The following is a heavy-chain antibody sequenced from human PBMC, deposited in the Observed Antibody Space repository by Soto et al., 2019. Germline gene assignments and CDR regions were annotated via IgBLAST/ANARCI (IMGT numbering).Heavy chain of an antibody. J-gene: IGHJ6*02. V-gene: IGHV3-30-3*01. CDR3: AREGDIVVVPAAMDYDHRYYYYYGMDV. CDR2: ISYDGSNK. D-gene: IGHD2-2*01. Sequence: GGSLRLSCAASGFTFSSYAMHWVRQAPGKGLEWVAVISYDGSNKYYADSVKGRFTISRDNSKNTLYLQMNSLRAEDTAVYYCAREGDIVVVPAAMDYDHRYYYYYGMDVWGQGTTVTVSS. CDR1: GFTFSSYA.